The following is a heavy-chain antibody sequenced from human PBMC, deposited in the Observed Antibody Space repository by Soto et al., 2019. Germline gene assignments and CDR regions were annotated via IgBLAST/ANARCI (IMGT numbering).Heavy chain of an antibody. CDR1: GFISSPWG. D-gene: IGHD3-3*02. Sequence: GAALRVSRAFSGFISSPWGMNWGRQVPGKGLVWVSRINPDGSIVDYADSVKGRFTVSRDNAKDTLYLQMDSLRAEDTGVYYCISLAFSWGRGTLVTVSS. J-gene: IGHJ4*02. CDR2: INPDGSIV. V-gene: IGHV3-74*01. CDR3: ISLAFS.